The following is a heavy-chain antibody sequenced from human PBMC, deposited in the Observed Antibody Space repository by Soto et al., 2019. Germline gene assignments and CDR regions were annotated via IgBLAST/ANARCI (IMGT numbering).Heavy chain of an antibody. Sequence: GGSLRLSCAASGFTFSNFAMSWVRQAPGKGLDWVSTITGSGGSTYYADSVKGRFTISRDNSKNTLYLQMNSLRVEDTAVYYCAKDEFWSAYLFDSWGLGTLVTVSS. CDR2: ITGSGGST. CDR1: GFTFSNFA. V-gene: IGHV3-23*01. D-gene: IGHD3-3*01. CDR3: AKDEFWSAYLFDS. J-gene: IGHJ4*02.